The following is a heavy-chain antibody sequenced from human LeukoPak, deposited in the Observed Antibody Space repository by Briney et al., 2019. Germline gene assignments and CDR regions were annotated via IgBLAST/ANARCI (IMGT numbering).Heavy chain of an antibody. J-gene: IGHJ5*02. CDR1: GYTLTELS. CDR2: FDPEDGET. Sequence: ASVKVSCKVSGYTLTELSMHWVRQAPGKGLEWMGGFDPEDGETIYAQKFQGRVTMTEDTSTDTAYMELSSLRSEDTAVYYRAILKGSYAQNWFDPWGQGTLVTVSS. D-gene: IGHD3-16*01. V-gene: IGHV1-24*01. CDR3: AILKGSYAQNWFDP.